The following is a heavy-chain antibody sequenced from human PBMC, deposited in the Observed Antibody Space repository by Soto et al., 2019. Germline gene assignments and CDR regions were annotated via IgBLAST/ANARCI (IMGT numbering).Heavy chain of an antibody. V-gene: IGHV1-8*01. J-gene: IGHJ6*02. D-gene: IGHD3-10*01. CDR2: MNPNSGNT. Sequence: ASVKVSCKASGYTFTSYDINWARQATGQGLEWMGWMNPNSGNTGYAQKFQGRVTMTRNTSISTAYMELSSLRSEDTAVYYCARVMVRGAMAHYYYYGMDVWGQGTTVTVSS. CDR1: GYTFTSYD. CDR3: ARVMVRGAMAHYYYYGMDV.